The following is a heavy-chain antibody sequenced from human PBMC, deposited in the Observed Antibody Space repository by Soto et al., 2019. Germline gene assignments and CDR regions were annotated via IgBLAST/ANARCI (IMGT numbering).Heavy chain of an antibody. CDR2: AAYSGGT. D-gene: IGHD2-15*01. J-gene: IGHJ4*02. CDR1: GGSIANNNYY. Sequence: ETLSLTGTVSGGSIANNNYYWGWVRQPPGKGLEWIGSAAYSGGTYKNPSLKSRVTVSVDTSKNQFSLKLTYVTAADTAVYYCAKVVVGATSHSDFDSWGQGTLVTVSS. V-gene: IGHV4-39*01. CDR3: AKVVVGATSHSDFDS.